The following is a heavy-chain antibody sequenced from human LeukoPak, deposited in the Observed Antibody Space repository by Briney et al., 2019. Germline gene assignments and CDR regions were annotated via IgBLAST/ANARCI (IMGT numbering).Heavy chain of an antibody. V-gene: IGHV3-74*01. CDR2: INSDGSST. CDR1: GFTFSSYA. D-gene: IGHD2-15*01. CDR3: AKDATYCSGGSCHQQIDY. J-gene: IGHJ4*02. Sequence: PGGSLRLSCAASGFTFSSYAMSWVRQAPGKGLVWVSRINSDGSSTSYADSVKGRFTISRDNAKNTLYLQMNSLRAEDTAVYYCAKDATYCSGGSCHQQIDYWGQGTLVTVSS.